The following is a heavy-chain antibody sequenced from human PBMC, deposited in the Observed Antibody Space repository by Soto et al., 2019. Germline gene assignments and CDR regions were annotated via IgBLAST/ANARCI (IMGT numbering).Heavy chain of an antibody. J-gene: IGHJ6*03. V-gene: IGHV3-33*08. CDR2: IWYDGGRD. CDR3: ARGTSHFYYYMDV. CDR1: GFTFRIYA. D-gene: IGHD3-16*01. Sequence: QVQLVESGGGVVQPGRSLRLSCAASGFTFRIYAMHWVRQAPGKGLEWVAVIWYDGGRDYYSDSVEGRFTISRDNFKNTVYLEMNSLRVEDTAVYYCARGTSHFYYYMDVWGEGTTVTVSS.